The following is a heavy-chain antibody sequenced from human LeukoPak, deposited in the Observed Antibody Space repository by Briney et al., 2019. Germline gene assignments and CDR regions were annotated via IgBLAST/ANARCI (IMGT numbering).Heavy chain of an antibody. V-gene: IGHV1-46*01. CDR3: ARVSLGGGSSSSVWFDP. CDR2: INPSGGST. Sequence: ATVKVSCKASGYTFTSYYMHWVRQAPGQGLEWMGIINPSGGSTSYAQKFQGRVTMTRDMSTSTVYMELSSLRSEDTAVYYCARVSLGGGSSSSVWFDPWGQGTLVTVSS. J-gene: IGHJ5*02. D-gene: IGHD6-13*01. CDR1: GYTFTSYY.